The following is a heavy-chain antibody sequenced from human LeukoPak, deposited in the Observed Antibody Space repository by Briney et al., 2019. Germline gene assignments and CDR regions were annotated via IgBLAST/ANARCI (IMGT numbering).Heavy chain of an antibody. CDR3: AKDGSGSSYAFDI. V-gene: IGHV3-30*02. D-gene: IGHD1-26*01. Sequence: PGGSLRLSCAASGFTFSSYGMHWVRQAPGKGLEWVAFIRYDGSNKYYADSVKGRFTISRDNSKNTLYLQMNSLRAEDTAVYYCAKDGSGSSYAFDIWGQGAMVTVSS. CDR2: IRYDGSNK. CDR1: GFTFSSYG. J-gene: IGHJ3*02.